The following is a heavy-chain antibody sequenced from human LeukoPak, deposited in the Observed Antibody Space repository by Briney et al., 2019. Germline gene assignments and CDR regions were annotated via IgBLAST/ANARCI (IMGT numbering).Heavy chain of an antibody. CDR3: ATDRGYYDFWSGYSAVKYNWFDP. Sequence: GASVKVSCKASGYTFTSYGISWVRQAPGKGLEWMGGFDPEDGETIYAQKFQGRVTMTEDTSTDTAYMELSSLRSEDTAVYYCATDRGYYDFWSGYSAVKYNWFDPWGQGTLVTVSS. CDR2: FDPEDGET. D-gene: IGHD3-3*01. V-gene: IGHV1-24*01. J-gene: IGHJ5*02. CDR1: GYTFTSYG.